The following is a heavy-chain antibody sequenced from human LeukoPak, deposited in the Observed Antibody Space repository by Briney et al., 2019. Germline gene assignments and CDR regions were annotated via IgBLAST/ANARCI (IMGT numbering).Heavy chain of an antibody. V-gene: IGHV3-74*01. D-gene: IGHD6-13*01. Sequence: PGGSLRLSCAASGFTFSSYWMHWVRQAPGKGLVWVSRINSDGSSTSYADSVKGRFTISRDNAKNTLYLQMNSLRAEDTAVYYCAKDSAAAGTPYFDYWGQGTLVTVSS. CDR2: INSDGSST. CDR3: AKDSAAAGTPYFDY. J-gene: IGHJ4*02. CDR1: GFTFSSYW.